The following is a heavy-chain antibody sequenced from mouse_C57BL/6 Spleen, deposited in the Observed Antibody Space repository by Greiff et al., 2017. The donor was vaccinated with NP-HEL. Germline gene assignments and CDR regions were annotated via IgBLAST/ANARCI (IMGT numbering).Heavy chain of an antibody. Sequence: EVHLVESGGGLVKPGGSLKLSCAASGFTFSSYTMSWVRQTPEKRLEWVATISGGGGNTYYPDSVKGRFTISRDNAKNTLYLQMSSLRSEDTALYYCARPYHYGSSYFDYWGQGTTLTVSS. CDR2: ISGGGGNT. D-gene: IGHD1-1*01. CDR3: ARPYHYGSSYFDY. CDR1: GFTFSSYT. J-gene: IGHJ2*01. V-gene: IGHV5-9*01.